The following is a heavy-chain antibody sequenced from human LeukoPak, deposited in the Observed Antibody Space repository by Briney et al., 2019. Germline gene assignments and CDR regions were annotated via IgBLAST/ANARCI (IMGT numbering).Heavy chain of an antibody. CDR1: GYTFTSYG. J-gene: IGHJ5*02. CDR3: ARDIVVVPAAMPGNWFDP. D-gene: IGHD2-2*01. V-gene: IGHV1-18*01. Sequence: ASVKVSCKASGYTFTSYGLSWVRQAPGQGLEWMGWISAYNGNTNYAQKLQDRVTMTTDTSTSTAYMELRSLRSDDTAVYYCARDIVVVPAAMPGNWFDPWGQGTLVTVSS. CDR2: ISAYNGNT.